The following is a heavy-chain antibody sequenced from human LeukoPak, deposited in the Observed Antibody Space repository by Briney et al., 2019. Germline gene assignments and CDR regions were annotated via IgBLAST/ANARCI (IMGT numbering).Heavy chain of an antibody. V-gene: IGHV4-59*01. J-gene: IGHJ4*02. D-gene: IGHD2-15*01. CDR3: AREDYCSGGICYPMKFDY. CDR2: VYYDGTT. Sequence: PSETLSLTCTVSGGSISNYYWSWIRQPPGKGLEWIGFVYYDGTTNYSPSLKSRVTISVDTSKNQFSLNVSSVTAADMAVYYCAREDYCSGGICYPMKFDYWGQGTLATVSS. CDR1: GGSISNYY.